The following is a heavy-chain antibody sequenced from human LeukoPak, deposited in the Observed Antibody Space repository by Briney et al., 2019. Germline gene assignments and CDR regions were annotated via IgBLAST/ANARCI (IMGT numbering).Heavy chain of an antibody. V-gene: IGHV3-33*06. CDR3: AKGGIVGATTGLGY. D-gene: IGHD1-26*01. CDR1: GFTFSSYG. Sequence: GGSLRLSCAASGFTFSSYGMHWVRQAPGKGLEWVAVIWYDGSNKYYADSVKGRFTISRDNSKNTLYLQMNSLGAEDTAVYYCAKGGIVGATTGLGYWGQGTLVTVSS. J-gene: IGHJ4*02. CDR2: IWYDGSNK.